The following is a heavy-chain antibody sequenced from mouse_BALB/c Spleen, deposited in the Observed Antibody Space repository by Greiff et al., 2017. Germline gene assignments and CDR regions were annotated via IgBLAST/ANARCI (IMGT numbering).Heavy chain of an antibody. CDR2: ILPGSGST. V-gene: IGHV1-9*01. CDR3: AAYYGSSSYYAMDY. D-gene: IGHD1-1*01. J-gene: IGHJ4*01. Sequence: QVQLQQSGAELMKPGASVKISCKATGYTFSSYWIEWVKQRPGHGLEWIGEILPGSGSTNYNEKFKGKATFTADTSSNTAYMQLGSLTSEDSAVYYCAAYYGSSSYYAMDYWGQGTSVTVSS. CDR1: GYTFSSYW.